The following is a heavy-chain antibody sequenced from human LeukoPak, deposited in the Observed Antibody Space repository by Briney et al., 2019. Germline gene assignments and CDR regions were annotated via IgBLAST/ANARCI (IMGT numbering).Heavy chain of an antibody. J-gene: IGHJ4*02. CDR1: GFTFSNYA. V-gene: IGHV3-23*01. D-gene: IGHD5-12*01. Sequence: TGGSLRPSCAASGFTFSNYAMTWIRQAQGTGLQWVSAITGSGGSAYYADSVKGRFAISRDNSKNTLYLQLNSLKAEDTAVYYCATLMRGPTGYSGYGGEDYWGQGTLVTVSS. CDR3: ATLMRGPTGYSGYGGEDY. CDR2: ITGSGGSA.